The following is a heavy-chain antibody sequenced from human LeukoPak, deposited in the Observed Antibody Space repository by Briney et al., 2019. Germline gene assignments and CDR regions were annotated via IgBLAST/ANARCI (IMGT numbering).Heavy chain of an antibody. D-gene: IGHD6-6*01. J-gene: IGHJ4*02. CDR3: ARVLNSASKVFDY. CDR1: GGSMSSYY. V-gene: IGHV4-59*01. Sequence: SETLSLTCTVSGGSMSSYYWSWIRQPPGKGLEWIGYIFYSGNTDCNSSLKSRVTISVDTSKNQFSLKVSSVAAADTAVYYCARVLNSASKVFDYWGQGTLVTVSS. CDR2: IFYSGNT.